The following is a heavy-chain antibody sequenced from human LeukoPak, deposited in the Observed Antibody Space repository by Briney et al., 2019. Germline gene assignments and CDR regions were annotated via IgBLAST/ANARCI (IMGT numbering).Heavy chain of an antibody. CDR3: ARARYSDF. V-gene: IGHV3-7*01. Sequence: GGSLRLSCVASGFTFSNYWMTWVRQAPGKGLEWVANIKEDGSEKNYADSVKGRFTTSRGNAKNSLYLQMNSLRGEDTAVYYCARARYSDFWGQGTLVTVSS. CDR1: GFTFSNYW. CDR2: IKEDGSEK. J-gene: IGHJ4*02.